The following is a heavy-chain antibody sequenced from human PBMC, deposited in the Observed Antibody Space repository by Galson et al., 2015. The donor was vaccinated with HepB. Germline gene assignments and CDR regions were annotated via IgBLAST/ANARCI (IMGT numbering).Heavy chain of an antibody. Sequence: SLRLSCAASGFTFSSNGMHWVRQAPGKGLEWVAVISYDGSHKYYADSVRGRFTISRDNSRNTLYLQMSSLRVEDTALYYCAKLDSSGCSWGQGTLVTVSS. CDR3: AKLDSSGCS. CDR1: GFTFSSNG. J-gene: IGHJ4*02. CDR2: ISYDGSHK. D-gene: IGHD3-22*01. V-gene: IGHV3-30*18.